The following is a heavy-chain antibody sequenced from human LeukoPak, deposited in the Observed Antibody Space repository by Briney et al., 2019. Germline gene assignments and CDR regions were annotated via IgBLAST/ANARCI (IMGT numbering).Heavy chain of an antibody. CDR3: AREDYYDSRDFDY. CDR1: GFTFSGYS. D-gene: IGHD3-22*01. CDR2: ISSSSSYI. V-gene: IGHV3-21*01. Sequence: PGGSLRLSCAASGFTFSGYSMNWVRQAPGKGLEWVSSISSSSSYIYYADSVKGRFTISRDNAKNSLYLQMNSLRAEDTAVYYCAREDYYDSRDFDYWGQGTLVTVSS. J-gene: IGHJ4*02.